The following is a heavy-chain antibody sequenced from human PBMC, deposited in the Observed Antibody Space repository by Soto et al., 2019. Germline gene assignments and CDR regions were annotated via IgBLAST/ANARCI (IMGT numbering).Heavy chain of an antibody. J-gene: IGHJ3*02. V-gene: IGHV1-69*02. CDR1: EGTFSTYS. CDR2: IIPMLGIR. D-gene: IGHD2-21*01. CDR3: TIGSWSGEVFDI. Sequence: QVQLVQSGAEVKKPGSSVKVSCKDSEGTFSTYSRFWVRQAPGQGLEWMGRIIPMLGIRNYAQRFQDRVPMTADKSTATAHMELSSLRSEDTALYSCTIGSWSGEVFDIWGQGTMVTVSS.